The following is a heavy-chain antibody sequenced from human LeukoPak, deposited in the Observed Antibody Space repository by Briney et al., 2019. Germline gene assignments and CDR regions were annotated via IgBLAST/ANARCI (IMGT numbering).Heavy chain of an antibody. CDR3: ASGSSGSALGFDY. CDR2: IYSGGST. CDR1: GFTVSSNY. V-gene: IGHV3-53*01. Sequence: PGGSLRLSCAASGFTVSSNYMSWVRQAPGKGLEWVSVIYSGGSTYYADSVKGRFTISRDNSKNTLYLQMNSLGAEDTAVYYCASGSSGSALGFDYWGQGTLVTVSS. J-gene: IGHJ4*02. D-gene: IGHD3-22*01.